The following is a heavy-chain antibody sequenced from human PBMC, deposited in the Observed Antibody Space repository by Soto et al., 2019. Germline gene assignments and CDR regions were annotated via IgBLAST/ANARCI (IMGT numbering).Heavy chain of an antibody. CDR3: ARGETYLGV. CDR1: RDTFNKYA. D-gene: IGHD3-16*01. Sequence: QVQLVQSGAEVKKPGSSVNVSCKTSRDTFNKYAFNWVRQAPGQGLEWMGWIIPIFSSRNYAEKFQGRVTITADDSTSTAYMELRSLRFEDTAVYYCARGETYLGVWGQGTTVTGSS. CDR2: IIPIFSSR. V-gene: IGHV1-69*01. J-gene: IGHJ6*02.